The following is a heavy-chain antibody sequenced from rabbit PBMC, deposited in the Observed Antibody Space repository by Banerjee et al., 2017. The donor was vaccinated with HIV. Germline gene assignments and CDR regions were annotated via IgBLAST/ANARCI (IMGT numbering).Heavy chain of an antibody. CDR2: INAITGKA. Sequence: QEQLMESGGGLVKPEGSLKLSCTASGFSFSNKAVMCWVRQAPGKGLEWIACINAITGKAVYANWAKGRFTFSKTSSTTVTLQMTSLTAADTATYFCARGSATMTMVITGYYFNLWGPGTLVTVS. CDR1: GFSFSNKAV. D-gene: IGHD2-1*01. J-gene: IGHJ4*01. V-gene: IGHV1S45*01. CDR3: ARGSATMTMVITGYYFNL.